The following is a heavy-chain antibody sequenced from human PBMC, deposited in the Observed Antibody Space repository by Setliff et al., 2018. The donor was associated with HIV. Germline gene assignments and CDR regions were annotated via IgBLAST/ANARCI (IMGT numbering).Heavy chain of an antibody. J-gene: IGHJ4*02. D-gene: IGHD6-19*01. V-gene: IGHV1-8*01. Sequence: ASVKVSCKASGYTSTTYDINWVRQATGQGLEWMGWMNPNSGDTGYAQKFQGRVTMTRNTSISTAYMEVSSLTSEDTAVYYCARHYPPFHSGAYYFDLWSQGTLVTVSS. CDR2: MNPNSGDT. CDR3: ARHYPPFHSGAYYFDL. CDR1: GYTSTTYD.